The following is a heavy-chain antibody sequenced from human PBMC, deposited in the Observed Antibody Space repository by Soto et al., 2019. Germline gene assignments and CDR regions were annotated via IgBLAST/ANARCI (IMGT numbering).Heavy chain of an antibody. CDR3: ARDRGWNIVVLPASFDF. Sequence: GGSLRLSCAASGFTFSSYDMHWVRQAPGKGLEWVAVIWYDGSNKYYADSVKGRFTISRDNAENSLFLQMNSLRVEDTAVYYSARDRGWNIVVLPASFDFWGQGALVTVSS. CDR1: GFTFSSYD. D-gene: IGHD2-15*01. CDR2: IWYDGSNK. J-gene: IGHJ4*02. V-gene: IGHV3-33*01.